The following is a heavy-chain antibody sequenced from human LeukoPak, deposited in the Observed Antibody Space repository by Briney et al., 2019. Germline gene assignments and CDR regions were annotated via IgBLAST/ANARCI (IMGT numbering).Heavy chain of an antibody. CDR2: IWSDDRNK. CDR1: GFTFSSYG. CDR3: AGDYGGDAGLDS. D-gene: IGHD4-23*01. V-gene: IGHV3-33*01. Sequence: GGSLRLSCAASGFTFSSYGMHWVRQAPGKGLEWVALIWSDDRNKYYADSVKGQFTISRDNSKNTLYLQMNSLRAEDTAVYYCAGDYGGDAGLDSWGQGTLVTVSS. J-gene: IGHJ4*02.